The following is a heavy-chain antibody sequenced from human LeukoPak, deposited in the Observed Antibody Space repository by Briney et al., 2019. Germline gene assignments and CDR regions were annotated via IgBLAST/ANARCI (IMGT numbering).Heavy chain of an antibody. Sequence: SETLSLTCTVSGYSISSGYYWGWIRQPPGKGLEWIGSIYHSGSTYYNPSLKSRVTISVDTSKNQFSLKLSSVTAADTAVYYCARDSGSGTSSYYYGMDVWGQGTTVTVSS. D-gene: IGHD3-10*01. CDR1: GYSISSGYY. V-gene: IGHV4-38-2*02. CDR3: ARDSGSGTSSYYYGMDV. J-gene: IGHJ6*02. CDR2: IYHSGST.